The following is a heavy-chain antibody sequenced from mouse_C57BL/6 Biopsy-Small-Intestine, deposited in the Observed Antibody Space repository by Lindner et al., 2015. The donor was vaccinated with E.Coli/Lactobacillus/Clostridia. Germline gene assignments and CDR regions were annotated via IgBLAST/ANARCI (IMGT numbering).Heavy chain of an antibody. D-gene: IGHD2-5*01. J-gene: IGHJ2*01. V-gene: IGHV1-42*01. CDR3: ARRSNYGDYFDY. CDR2: INPSTGGT. CDR1: GYSFTGYY. Sequence: VQLQESGAELVKPGASVKISCKASGYSFTGYYMNWVKQSPEKSLEWIGEINPSTGGTTYNQKFKAKATLTVDKSSSTAYMQLKSLTSEDSAVYYCARRSNYGDYFDYWGQGTTLTVSS.